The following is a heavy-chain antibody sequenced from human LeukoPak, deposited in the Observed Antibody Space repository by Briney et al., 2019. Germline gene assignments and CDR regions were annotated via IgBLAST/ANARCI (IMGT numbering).Heavy chain of an antibody. Sequence: SETLSLTCTVSGDSISSYYWSWIRQPPGKGLEWIGYIYYSGSTNYNPSLKSRVTISVDTSKNQFSLKLSSVTAADTAVYYCARDDNWHFDYWGQGTLVTVSS. CDR3: ARDDNWHFDY. V-gene: IGHV4-59*01. CDR2: IYYSGST. CDR1: GDSISSYY. D-gene: IGHD1-20*01. J-gene: IGHJ4*02.